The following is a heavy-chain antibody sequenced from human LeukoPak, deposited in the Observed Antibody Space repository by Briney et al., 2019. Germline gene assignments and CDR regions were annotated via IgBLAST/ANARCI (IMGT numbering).Heavy chain of an antibody. D-gene: IGHD5-12*01. CDR3: ARSLDVDIVATTHFDY. J-gene: IGHJ4*02. Sequence: SVKVSCKASGGTFSSYAISWVRQAPGQGLEWMGGIIPIFGTANYAQKFQGRVTITADESTSTAYMELGSLRSEDTAVYYCARSLDVDIVATTHFDYWGQGTLVTVSS. CDR2: IIPIFGTA. V-gene: IGHV1-69*13. CDR1: GGTFSSYA.